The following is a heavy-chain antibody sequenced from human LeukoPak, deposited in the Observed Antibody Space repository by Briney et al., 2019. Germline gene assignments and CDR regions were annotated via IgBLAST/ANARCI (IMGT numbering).Heavy chain of an antibody. Sequence: SVKVSCKASGGTFSSHAISWVRQAPGQGLEWMGGIIPIFGTANYAQKFQGRVTITADASTSTAYMELSSLRSEDTAVYYCASGVATIPSPFDYWGQGTLVTVSS. CDR2: IIPIFGTA. V-gene: IGHV1-69*13. CDR1: GGTFSSHA. J-gene: IGHJ4*02. D-gene: IGHD5-12*01. CDR3: ASGVATIPSPFDY.